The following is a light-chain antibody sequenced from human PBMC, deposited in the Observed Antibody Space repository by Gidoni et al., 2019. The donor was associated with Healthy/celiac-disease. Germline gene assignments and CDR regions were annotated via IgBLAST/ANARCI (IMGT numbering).Light chain of an antibody. CDR3: MQCTHWPPA. Sequence: DVVMTQSPLSLPVTLGQPASISCRSSQSLVHSDGNTYLNWFQQRPGQSPRRLIYKVSNRDSGVPDRFSGSGSGTDFTLKISRVEAEDVGVYYCMQCTHWPPAFGQGTKVEIK. V-gene: IGKV2-30*02. CDR1: QSLVHSDGNTY. CDR2: KVS. J-gene: IGKJ1*01.